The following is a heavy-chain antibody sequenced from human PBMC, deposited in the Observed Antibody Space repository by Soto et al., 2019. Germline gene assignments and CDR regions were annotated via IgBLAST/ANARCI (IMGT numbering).Heavy chain of an antibody. Sequence: QVQLVQSGAEVKKPGASVKVSCKASGYTFTSYDINWVRQATGQGLEWMGWMNPNSGNTGYAQKFQGRVTMTRDTSINTAYMELSRLRSEDTAVYYGAREVAGRSYQPIAFWGQGTLVTVSS. J-gene: IGHJ4*02. V-gene: IGHV1-8*01. CDR3: AREVAGRSYQPIAF. CDR1: GYTFTSYD. CDR2: MNPNSGNT. D-gene: IGHD2-15*01.